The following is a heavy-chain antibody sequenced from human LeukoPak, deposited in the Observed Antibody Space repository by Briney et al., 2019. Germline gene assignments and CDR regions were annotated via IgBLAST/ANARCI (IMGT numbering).Heavy chain of an antibody. CDR1: GASVSSGGYY. Sequence: SEALSLTCTVSGASVSSGGYYWSWLRQPPGKGLEWIGYIYYSGSANYNPSLKSRVTISVDTSKNQFSLKVSSVTAADTAVYYCARRGGSGRSFDYWGQGTLVTVSS. J-gene: IGHJ4*02. D-gene: IGHD3-10*01. CDR2: IYYSGSA. CDR3: ARRGGSGRSFDY. V-gene: IGHV4-61*08.